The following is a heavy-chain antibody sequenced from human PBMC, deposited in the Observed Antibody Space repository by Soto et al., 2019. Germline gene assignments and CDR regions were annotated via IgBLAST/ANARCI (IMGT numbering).Heavy chain of an antibody. J-gene: IGHJ4*02. Sequence: GSLRLSCTASGFSLSRYGLHWVRQAPGKGLEWVAGLWSDGIKTSYTDSVKGRFTISRDTSKNMLYLQMNSLGAEDTAVYYCARDLNYWSLLIDHWGQRTLVTVSS. CDR1: GFSLSRYG. CDR3: ARDLNYWSLLIDH. D-gene: IGHD2-8*02. CDR2: LWSDGIKT. V-gene: IGHV3-33*01.